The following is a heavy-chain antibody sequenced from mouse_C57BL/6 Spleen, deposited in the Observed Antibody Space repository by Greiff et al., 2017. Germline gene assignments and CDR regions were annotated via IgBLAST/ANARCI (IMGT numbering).Heavy chain of an antibody. J-gene: IGHJ4*01. CDR3: ARRGGTTAYAMAY. D-gene: IGHD1-2*01. V-gene: IGHV1-9*01. CDR1: GYTFTGYW. Sequence: QVQLQQSGAELMKPGASVKLSCKATGYTFTGYWIEWVKQRPGHGLEWIGEILPGSGSTNYNEKFKGKATFTADTSSNTAYMQLSSLTTEDSAIYYCARRGGTTAYAMAYWGQGTLVTVSS. CDR2: ILPGSGST.